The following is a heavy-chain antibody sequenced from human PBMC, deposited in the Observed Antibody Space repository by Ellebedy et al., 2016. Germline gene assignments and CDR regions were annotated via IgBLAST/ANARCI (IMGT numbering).Heavy chain of an antibody. Sequence: SETLSLXXTVSGGSISSYYWSWIRQPPGKGLEWIGYIYYSGSTNYNPSLKSRVTISVDTSKNQFSLKLSSVTAADTAVYYCARDSGFYGMDVWGQGTTVTVSS. D-gene: IGHD5-12*01. V-gene: IGHV4-59*01. CDR1: GGSISSYY. CDR3: ARDSGFYGMDV. J-gene: IGHJ6*02. CDR2: IYYSGST.